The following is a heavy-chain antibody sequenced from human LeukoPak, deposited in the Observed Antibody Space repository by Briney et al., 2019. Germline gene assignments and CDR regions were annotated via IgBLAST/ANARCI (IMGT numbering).Heavy chain of an antibody. CDR2: ISYDGSNK. Sequence: HAGGSLRLSCAASGFTFSSYAMHWVRQAPGKGLEWVAVISYDGSNKYYADSVKGRFTISRDNSKNTLYLEMNSLRAEDTAVYYCARVMKWDLIDYWGQGTLVTVSS. V-gene: IGHV3-30*04. D-gene: IGHD1-26*01. CDR3: ARVMKWDLIDY. CDR1: GFTFSSYA. J-gene: IGHJ4*02.